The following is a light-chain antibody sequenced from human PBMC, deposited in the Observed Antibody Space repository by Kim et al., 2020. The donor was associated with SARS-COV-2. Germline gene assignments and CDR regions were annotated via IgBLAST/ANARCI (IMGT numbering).Light chain of an antibody. CDR2: GAS. J-gene: IGKJ4*01. Sequence: ASVGDRVTITCRASQGISNYLAWYQQNPGKVPKILIYGASTLPSGIPSRFSGSGSGTDFTLTITNLQPEDVAIYYCQQYNRTPLTFGGGTKVDIK. V-gene: IGKV1-27*01. CDR1: QGISNY. CDR3: QQYNRTPLT.